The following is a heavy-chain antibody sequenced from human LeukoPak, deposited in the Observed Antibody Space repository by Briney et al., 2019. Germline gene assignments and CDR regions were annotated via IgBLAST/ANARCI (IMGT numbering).Heavy chain of an antibody. D-gene: IGHD3-9*01. CDR3: ARGEYFDWFKFFDY. CDR1: GFTFSSYS. CDR2: ISSSSSYI. Sequence: GGSVRLSCAASGFTFSSYSMNWVRQAPGKGLEWVSSISSSSSYIYYADSVKGRFTISRDNAKNSLYLQMNSPRAEDTAVYYCARGEYFDWFKFFDYWGQGTLVTVSS. J-gene: IGHJ4*02. V-gene: IGHV3-21*01.